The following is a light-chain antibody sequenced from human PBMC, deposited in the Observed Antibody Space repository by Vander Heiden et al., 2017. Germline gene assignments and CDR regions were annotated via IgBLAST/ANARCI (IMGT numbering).Light chain of an antibody. Sequence: DIVMTQSPLSLPVTPGEPASISCRSSRSLLDSNGYNYLDWYLQKPVQSPQLLIYLGSNRASGVPDRFTGSGSGTDFTLKISRVEAEDVGIYYCMQALQTPTFGQGTRLEIK. CDR1: RSLLDSNGYNY. CDR2: LGS. J-gene: IGKJ5*01. CDR3: MQALQTPT. V-gene: IGKV2-28*01.